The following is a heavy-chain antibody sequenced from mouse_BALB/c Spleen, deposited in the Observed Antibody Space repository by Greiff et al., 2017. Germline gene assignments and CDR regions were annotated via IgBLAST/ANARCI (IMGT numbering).Heavy chain of an antibody. J-gene: IGHJ3*01. V-gene: IGHV1-9*01. D-gene: IGHD1-1*01. Sequence: VQLQQSGAELMKPGASVKISCKATGYTFSSYWIEWVKQRPGHGLEWIGEILPGSGSTNYNEKFKGKATFTADTSSNTAYMQLSSLTSEDSAVYYCARGFSYGSSPFAYWGQGTLVTVSA. CDR2: ILPGSGST. CDR3: ARGFSYGSSPFAY. CDR1: GYTFSSYW.